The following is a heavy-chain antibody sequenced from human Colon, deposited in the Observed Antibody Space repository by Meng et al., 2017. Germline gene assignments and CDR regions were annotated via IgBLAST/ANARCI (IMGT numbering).Heavy chain of an antibody. CDR1: GASITTRNW. CDR2: VFHTGGT. V-gene: IGHV4-4*02. Sequence: QVHLQESGPGLVKSSETLSLTCAVSGASITTRNWWNWVRQAPGKGLEWIGDVFHTGGTSYNPSLESRLTISVDRSKNQFYLNLRSVTAADTATYYCARGGDWGFDYWGPGTLVTVSS. J-gene: IGHJ4*02. CDR3: ARGGDWGFDY. D-gene: IGHD3-16*01.